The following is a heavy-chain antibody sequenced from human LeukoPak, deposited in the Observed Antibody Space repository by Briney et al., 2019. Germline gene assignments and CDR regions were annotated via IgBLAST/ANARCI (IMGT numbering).Heavy chain of an antibody. CDR1: GFTLRDYW. V-gene: IGHV3-74*01. D-gene: IGHD1-26*01. CDR3: ARGWAGVYFDY. CDR2: INSDGSST. J-gene: IGHJ4*02. Sequence: GGSLRLSCAASGFTLRDYWMHWVRQAPGKGLVWVSRINSDGSSTSYADSVKGRFTISRDNAKNTLYLQMNSLRAEDTAVYYCARGWAGVYFDYWGQGTLVTVSS.